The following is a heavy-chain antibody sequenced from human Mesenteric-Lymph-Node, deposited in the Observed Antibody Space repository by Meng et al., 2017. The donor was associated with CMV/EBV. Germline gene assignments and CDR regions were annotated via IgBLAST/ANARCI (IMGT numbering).Heavy chain of an antibody. Sequence: GGSLRLSCAASGLTFNSYGMHWVRQAPGKGLEWVALISDDGDNKYYADSVKGRFTISRDNSKSTLYLQMNSLRAEDTAVYYCARDRPYSSASGAYDAFDIWGQGTRVTVSS. D-gene: IGHD6-6*01. CDR1: GLTFNSYG. CDR3: ARDRPYSSASGAYDAFDI. V-gene: IGHV3-30*03. J-gene: IGHJ3*02. CDR2: ISDDGDNK.